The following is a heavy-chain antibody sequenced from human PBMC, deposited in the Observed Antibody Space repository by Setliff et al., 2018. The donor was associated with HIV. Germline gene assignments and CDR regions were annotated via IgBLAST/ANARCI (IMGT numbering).Heavy chain of an antibody. Sequence: ASVMVSCKASGYTFTGYYIYWVRQAPGQGLEWMGWINPHSGGTNYAQKFQGRVTMTRDTSISTASMELSRLRSDDTAVYYSARGAYYYDSSGYPRDPFDLWGQGTMVTVSS. CDR1: GYTFTGYY. D-gene: IGHD3-22*01. CDR3: ARGAYYYDSSGYPRDPFDL. J-gene: IGHJ3*01. CDR2: INPHSGGT. V-gene: IGHV1-2*02.